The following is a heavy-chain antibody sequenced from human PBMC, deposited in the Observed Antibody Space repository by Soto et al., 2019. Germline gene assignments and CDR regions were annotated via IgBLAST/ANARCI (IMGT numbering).Heavy chain of an antibody. J-gene: IGHJ3*02. V-gene: IGHV1-69*06. CDR3: ARGVYGSGNYYTGPSAFDI. D-gene: IGHD3-10*01. Sequence: QVQLEQSGAEVKKPGSSVKVSCKASGGTLSDHGVAWLRQAPGQGLEWMGGTIPVFNTAKYAQKFQGRVTVTADKFTNIAFMDLSSLRSEDTAFYFCARGVYGSGNYYTGPSAFDIWGKGTMVIVSS. CDR2: TIPVFNTA. CDR1: GGTLSDHG.